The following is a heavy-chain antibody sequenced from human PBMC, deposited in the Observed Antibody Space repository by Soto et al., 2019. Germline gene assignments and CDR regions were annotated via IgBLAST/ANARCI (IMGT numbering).Heavy chain of an antibody. V-gene: IGHV4-34*01. CDR1: GGSFSGYY. J-gene: IGHJ4*02. CDR3: ARGPMTFSIDY. Sequence: PSETLSLTCAVYGGSFSGYYWSWIRQPPGKGLEWIGEINHSGSTNYNPSLKSRVTISVDTSKNQFSLKLSSVTAADTAVYYCARGPMTFSIDYWGQGTLVTVSS. D-gene: IGHD3-22*01. CDR2: INHSGST.